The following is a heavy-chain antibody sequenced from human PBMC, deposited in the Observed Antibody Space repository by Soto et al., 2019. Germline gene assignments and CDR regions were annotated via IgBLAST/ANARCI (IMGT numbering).Heavy chain of an antibody. CDR2: ISGSGGST. D-gene: IGHD3-3*01. J-gene: IGHJ4*02. CDR1: GFTFSSYA. Sequence: EVQLLESGGGLVQPGGSLRLSCAASGFTFSSYAMSWVRQAPGKGLEWVSAISGSGGSTYYAGSVKGRFTISRDNSKKTLYLQMNSLRAEDTAVYYCAKAGYDFWSGYPSFDYWGQGTLVTVSS. CDR3: AKAGYDFWSGYPSFDY. V-gene: IGHV3-23*01.